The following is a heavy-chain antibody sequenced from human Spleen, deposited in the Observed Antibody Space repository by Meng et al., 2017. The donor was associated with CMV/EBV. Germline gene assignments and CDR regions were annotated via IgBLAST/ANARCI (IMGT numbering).Heavy chain of an antibody. CDR1: GFTFSSYE. D-gene: IGHD6-13*01. CDR2: MSSSGRNI. J-gene: IGHJ3*02. Sequence: GESLKISCAASGFTFSSYEMTWVRQAPGKGLEWVSYMSSSGRNIYYGESVKGRFTISRDIDKNSLYLQMNSLRAEDTALYYCARYSTSNAFDMWGQGTMVTVSS. V-gene: IGHV3-48*03. CDR3: ARYSTSNAFDM.